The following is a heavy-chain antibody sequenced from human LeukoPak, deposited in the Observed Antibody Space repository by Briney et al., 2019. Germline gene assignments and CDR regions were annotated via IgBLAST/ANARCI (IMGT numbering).Heavy chain of an antibody. CDR3: AREERDSSSWFDAFDI. V-gene: IGHV4-59*01. D-gene: IGHD6-13*01. Sequence: SETLSLTCTVSGGSISTYYWSWIRQPPGKELEWIGYVYSSGSTNYNPSLKSRVTISVDTSKNQFSLKLSSVTAADTAVYYCAREERDSSSWFDAFDIWGQGTMVTVSS. CDR1: GGSISTYY. J-gene: IGHJ3*02. CDR2: VYSSGST.